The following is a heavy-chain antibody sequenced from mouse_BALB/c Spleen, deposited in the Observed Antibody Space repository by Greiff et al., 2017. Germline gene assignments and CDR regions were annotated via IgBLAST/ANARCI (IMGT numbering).Heavy chain of an antibody. V-gene: IGHV5-17*02. CDR2: ICRGSSTI. CDR3: ARSWGNWPGFDY. CDR1: RFTFSIFV. Sequence: VSVLDSRGGLLQPVGSRKLSCAASRFTFSIFVMHCVRQAPEKGLEWVAYICRGSSTIYYADTVKCRFTISRDNPNNTLFLQMNSLRSEDTAMYYCARSWGNWPGFDYWGQGTLVTVSA. J-gene: IGHJ3*01. D-gene: IGHD2-1*01.